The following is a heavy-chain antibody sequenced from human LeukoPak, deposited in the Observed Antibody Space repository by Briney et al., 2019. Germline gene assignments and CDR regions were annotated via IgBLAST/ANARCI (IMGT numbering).Heavy chain of an antibody. CDR3: AALGGGY. Sequence: GGSLRLPCAASGFTFSNFAMNWVRQTPGKGLEWVSSIVGSGGNTYHAESVKGRFTISRDNSENTVYMQMNSLRAEDTAVYYCAALGGGYWGQGTLVTVSS. J-gene: IGHJ4*02. CDR1: GFTFSNFA. V-gene: IGHV3-23*01. CDR2: IVGSGGNT. D-gene: IGHD3-16*01.